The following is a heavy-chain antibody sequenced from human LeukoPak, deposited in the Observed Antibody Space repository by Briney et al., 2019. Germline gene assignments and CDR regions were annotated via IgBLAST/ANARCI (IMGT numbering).Heavy chain of an antibody. Sequence: ASVKVSCKASGYSFTSYDINLVRQATGPGLGWMGWMNPNSGNTGYAQKFQGRVNMTRNTSISTTYMELSSLRSEDTSVYYCARDPSSGLDYWGQGTLVTVSS. CDR3: ARDPSSGLDY. CDR2: MNPNSGNT. CDR1: GYSFTSYD. V-gene: IGHV1-8*01. D-gene: IGHD6-19*01. J-gene: IGHJ4*02.